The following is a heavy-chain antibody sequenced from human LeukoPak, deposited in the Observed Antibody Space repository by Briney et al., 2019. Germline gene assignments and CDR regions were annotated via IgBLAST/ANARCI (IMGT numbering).Heavy chain of an antibody. V-gene: IGHV4-39*01. Sequence: SETLSLTCTVSGGSITSSNYYWAWIRQPPGKGLEWIGSIYYSGSTYYNSSLKSRVTISIDTSKNQFSLRLTSVTAADTAMYYCARLEEAVAVSRWFDPWGQGTLVTVSS. D-gene: IGHD6-19*01. CDR1: GGSITSSNYY. J-gene: IGHJ5*02. CDR3: ARLEEAVAVSRWFDP. CDR2: IYYSGST.